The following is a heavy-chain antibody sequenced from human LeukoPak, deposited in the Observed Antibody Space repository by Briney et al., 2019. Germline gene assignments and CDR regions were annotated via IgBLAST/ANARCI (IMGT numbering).Heavy chain of an antibody. CDR3: ARGSRPYYYYYYMDV. J-gene: IGHJ6*03. V-gene: IGHV1-18*01. Sequence: GASVKASCKASGYTFTSYGISWVRQAPGHGLEWMGWISAYNGNTNYAQKLQGRVTMTTDTSTSTAYMELRSLRSDDTAVYYCARGSRPYYYYYYMDVWGKGTTVTVSS. CDR1: GYTFTSYG. CDR2: ISAYNGNT.